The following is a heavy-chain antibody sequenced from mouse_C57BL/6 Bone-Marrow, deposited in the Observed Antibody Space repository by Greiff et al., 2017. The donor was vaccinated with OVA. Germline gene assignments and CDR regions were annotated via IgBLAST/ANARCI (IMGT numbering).Heavy chain of an antibody. D-gene: IGHD2-3*01. CDR1: GYAFSSSW. Sequence: FQRQQSGPELVKPGASVKISCKASGYAFSSSWMNWVKQRPGKGLEWIGRIYPGDGDTNYNGKFKGKATLTADKSSSTAYMQLSSLTSEDSAVYFCARHEDGYYASYFDYWGQGTTLTVSS. CDR2: IYPGDGDT. J-gene: IGHJ2*01. CDR3: ARHEDGYYASYFDY. V-gene: IGHV1-82*01.